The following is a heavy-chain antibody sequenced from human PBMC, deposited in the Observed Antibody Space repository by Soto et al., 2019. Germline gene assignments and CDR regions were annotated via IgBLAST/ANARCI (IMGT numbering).Heavy chain of an antibody. CDR1: GGSFSGYY. D-gene: IGHD3-3*01. J-gene: IGHJ4*01. CDR2: INHSGST. V-gene: IGHV4-34*01. CDR3: ARCTPLLYDFSSAYFYYFVS. Sequence: PSETLYISCAVYGGSFSGYYWSWIRQPPGKGLEWIGEINHSGSTNYNPSLKSRVTISVDTSKNQFSLKLSSVTAADTAVYYCARCTPLLYDFSSAYFYYFVSRRHATLVTVSP.